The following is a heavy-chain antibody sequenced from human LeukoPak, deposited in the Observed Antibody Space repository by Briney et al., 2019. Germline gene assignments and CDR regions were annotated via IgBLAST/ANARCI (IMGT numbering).Heavy chain of an antibody. CDR2: ISYDGSNK. J-gene: IGHJ5*02. CDR3: ARDPDYGGNVWFDP. CDR1: GFTFSRYG. V-gene: IGHV3-30*03. Sequence: GGSLRLSCAASGFTFSRYGMHWVRQAPGKGLEWVAVISYDGSNKYYTDSVKGRFTISRDNSKNTLYLQMNSLRAEDTAVYYCARDPDYGGNVWFDPWGQGTLVTVSS. D-gene: IGHD4-23*01.